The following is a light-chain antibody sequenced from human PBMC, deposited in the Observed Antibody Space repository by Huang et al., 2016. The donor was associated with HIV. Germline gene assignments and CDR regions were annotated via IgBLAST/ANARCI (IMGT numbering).Light chain of an antibody. J-gene: IGKJ5*01. CDR2: GAS. V-gene: IGKV3-20*01. CDR3: QQYGSSIT. CDR1: QSVSSSY. Sequence: VLTQSPGTLSVSPGERATLSCRASQSVSSSYLAWYQQKPGQAPRLLIYGASSRATGIPDRCSGSESGTDFTLTISRLEPEEFAVYYCQQYGSSITFGQGTRLEIK.